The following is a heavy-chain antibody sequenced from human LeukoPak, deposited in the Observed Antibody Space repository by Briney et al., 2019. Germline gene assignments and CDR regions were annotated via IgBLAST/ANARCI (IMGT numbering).Heavy chain of an antibody. CDR2: IYHSGST. D-gene: IGHD3-9*01. CDR3: ARDGILTLFDY. V-gene: IGHV4-38-2*02. J-gene: IGHJ4*02. Sequence: SETLSLTCTVSGYSISSGYYWGWIRQPPGNGLEWIGSIYHSGSTYYNPSLKSRVTISVDTSKNQFSLKLSSVTAADTAVYYCARDGILTLFDYCGQGTLVTVSS. CDR1: GYSISSGYY.